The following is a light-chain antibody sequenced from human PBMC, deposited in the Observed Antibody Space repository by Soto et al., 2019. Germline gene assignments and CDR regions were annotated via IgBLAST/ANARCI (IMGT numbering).Light chain of an antibody. CDR1: SSDVGSYNL. J-gene: IGLJ3*02. V-gene: IGLV2-23*01. Sequence: QSALTQPASVSGSPGQSITISCTGTSSDVGSYNLVSWYQQHPGNAPKLMIYEGSKRPSGVSNRFFGSKSGNTASLTVSGLHAEDEADYYCCSFVGGSTLVFGGGTKVTVL. CDR3: CSFVGGSTLV. CDR2: EGS.